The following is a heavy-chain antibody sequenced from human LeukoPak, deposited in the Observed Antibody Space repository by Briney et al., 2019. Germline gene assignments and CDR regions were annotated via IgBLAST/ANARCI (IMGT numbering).Heavy chain of an antibody. Sequence: PGGSLRLSCAASGFTFTNYGMHWVRQAPGKGREGGAYIASDGNYRDYVDSVRGRFTVSRDNSKNTLYLQMDSMRAEDTAVYYCANLPYNWNEYFDDYWGQGTLVTVSS. CDR1: GFTFTNYG. D-gene: IGHD1-1*01. CDR3: ANLPYNWNEYFDDY. V-gene: IGHV3-30*02. J-gene: IGHJ4*02. CDR2: IASDGNYR.